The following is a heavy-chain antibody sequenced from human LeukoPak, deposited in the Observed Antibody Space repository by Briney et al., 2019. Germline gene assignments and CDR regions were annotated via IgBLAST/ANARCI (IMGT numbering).Heavy chain of an antibody. V-gene: IGHV1-2*02. CDR1: GYTFTGYF. Sequence: ASVKVSCKASGYTFTGYFMHWVRQAPGQGLEWMGWINPNSGGTNYAQKFQGRVTMTRDTSISTAYMELNSLRSDDTAVYYCAREANCSGGSCYFWFDPWGQGTLVTVSS. CDR3: AREANCSGGSCYFWFDP. CDR2: INPNSGGT. J-gene: IGHJ5*02. D-gene: IGHD2-15*01.